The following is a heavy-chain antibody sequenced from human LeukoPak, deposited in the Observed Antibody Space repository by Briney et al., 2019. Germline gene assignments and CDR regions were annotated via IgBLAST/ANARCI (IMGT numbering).Heavy chain of an antibody. CDR2: IKSKTDGGTT. CDR1: GFTFSSYG. J-gene: IGHJ4*02. Sequence: GGSLRLSCAASGFTFSSYGMSWVRQAPGKGLEWVGRIKSKTDGGTTDYAAPVKGRFTISRDDSKNTLYLQMNSLKTEDTAVYYCTTGTAMAKHRLDYWGQGTLVTVSS. V-gene: IGHV3-15*01. CDR3: TTGTAMAKHRLDY. D-gene: IGHD5-18*01.